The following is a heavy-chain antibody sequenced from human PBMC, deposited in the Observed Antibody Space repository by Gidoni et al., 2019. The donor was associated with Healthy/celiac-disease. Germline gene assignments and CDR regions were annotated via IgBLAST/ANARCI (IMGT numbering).Heavy chain of an antibody. V-gene: IGHV1-8*01. CDR2: MNPSSGNT. J-gene: IGHJ6*02. Sequence: QLQLVQSGAEVKKPGASVKVSCKASGYTFTTHDINWVRQATGHGLEWMGWMNPSSGNTGYAQKFQGRVTMTRNTSISTAYMELSSLRSEDTAVYYCASGTGIQAYYYYYGMDVWGQGTTVTVSS. CDR3: ASGTGIQAYYYYYGMDV. D-gene: IGHD6-13*01. CDR1: GYTFTTHD.